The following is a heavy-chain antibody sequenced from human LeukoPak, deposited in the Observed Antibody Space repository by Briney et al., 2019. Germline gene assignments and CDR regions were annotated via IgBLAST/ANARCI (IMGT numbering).Heavy chain of an antibody. D-gene: IGHD3-9*01. CDR1: GGSISSYY. J-gene: IGHJ6*02. CDR3: ARAAFYDILTGQRGYGMDV. Sequence: PSETLSLTCTVSGGSISSYYWSWIRQPPGKGLEWIGRIYTSGSTNYNPSLKSRVTMSVDTSKNQFSLKLSSVTAADTAVYYCARAAFYDILTGQRGYGMDVWGQGTTVTVSS. V-gene: IGHV4-4*07. CDR2: IYTSGST.